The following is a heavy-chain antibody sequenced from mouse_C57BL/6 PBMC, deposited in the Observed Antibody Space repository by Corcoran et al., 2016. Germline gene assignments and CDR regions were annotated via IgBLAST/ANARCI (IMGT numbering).Heavy chain of an antibody. D-gene: IGHD3-2*02. CDR3: ASPQAFPFAY. J-gene: IGHJ3*01. Sequence: EVQLQQSGPELVKPGASVKISCKASGYTFTDYYMNWVKQSHGKSLEWIGDINPNNGGTSYNQKFKGKATLTVDKSSSTAYMELRSLTSEDSAVYYCASPQAFPFAYWGQGTLVTVSA. CDR2: INPNNGGT. V-gene: IGHV1-26*01. CDR1: GYTFTDYY.